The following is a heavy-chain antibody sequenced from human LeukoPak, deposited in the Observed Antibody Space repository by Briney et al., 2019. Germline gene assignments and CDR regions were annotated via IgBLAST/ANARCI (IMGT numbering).Heavy chain of an antibody. J-gene: IGHJ4*02. D-gene: IGHD6-19*01. V-gene: IGHV3-11*01. CDR1: GFSFSDYY. CDR2: ISTSGSTI. CDR3: ARAKKSGWYERPFDY. Sequence: PGGSLRLSCAASGFSFSDYYMSWIRQAPGKGLEWISYISTSGSTIYHADSVKGRFTISRDNAKNSLYLQKNSLRAEDTAVYYCARAKKSGWYERPFDYWGQGTLVTVSS.